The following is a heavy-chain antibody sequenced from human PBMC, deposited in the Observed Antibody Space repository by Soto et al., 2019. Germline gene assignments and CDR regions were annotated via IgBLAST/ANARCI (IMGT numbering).Heavy chain of an antibody. Sequence: QVQLVQSGAEVKKPGASVKVSCKASGYTFASYAISWMRQAPGQGLEWMGWISAYNGNTNYAQKLQGRVTMTTDTPTSPAYMELRSLSSDDTAVDYCARDPPPPDYGGQGTLVTVSS. CDR1: GYTFASYA. CDR2: ISAYNGNT. CDR3: ARDPPPPDY. V-gene: IGHV1-18*01. J-gene: IGHJ4*02.